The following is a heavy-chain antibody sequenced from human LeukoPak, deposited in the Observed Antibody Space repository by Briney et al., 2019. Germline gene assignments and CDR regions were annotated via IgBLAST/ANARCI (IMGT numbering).Heavy chain of an antibody. CDR1: GGAIISSSYY. CDR2: LYYSGST. CDR3: ARDPSSIYFDY. J-gene: IGHJ4*02. Sequence: SETLSLTCTVSGGAIISSSYYWGWLRQPPGEGLEWIGSLYYSGSTYYNPSLKRRVTISVDTSKNQFSLKLSSVTAPDTAVYYCARDPSSIYFDYWGQGTLVTVSS. V-gene: IGHV4-39*07. D-gene: IGHD3-3*01.